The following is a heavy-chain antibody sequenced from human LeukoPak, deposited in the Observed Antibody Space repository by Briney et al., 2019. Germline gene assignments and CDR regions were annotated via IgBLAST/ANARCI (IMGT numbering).Heavy chain of an antibody. CDR3: ARRRSYYDSSGYSNWFDP. D-gene: IGHD3-22*01. CDR2: INHSGST. V-gene: IGHV4-34*01. J-gene: IGHJ5*02. CDR1: GGSFSGYY. Sequence: SETLSLTCAVYGGSFSGYYWSWIRQPPGKGLEWIGEINHSGSTNYNPSLKSRVTISVDTSKNQFSLKLSSVTAADTAVYYCARRRSYYDSSGYSNWFDPWGQGTLVTVSS.